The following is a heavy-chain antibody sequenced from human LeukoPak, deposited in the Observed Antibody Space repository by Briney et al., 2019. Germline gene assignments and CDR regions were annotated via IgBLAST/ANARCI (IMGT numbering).Heavy chain of an antibody. D-gene: IGHD6-13*01. CDR2: ISWNSGSI. CDR3: AKDRAAAAGTGSN. Sequence: SLRLSCAASGFTFDDYAMHWVRQAPGKGLEWVSGISWNSGSIGYADSVKGRFTIARDNAKNSLYLQMNSLRAEDTALYYCAKDRAAAAGTGSNWGQGTLVTVSS. J-gene: IGHJ4*02. CDR1: GFTFDDYA. V-gene: IGHV3-9*01.